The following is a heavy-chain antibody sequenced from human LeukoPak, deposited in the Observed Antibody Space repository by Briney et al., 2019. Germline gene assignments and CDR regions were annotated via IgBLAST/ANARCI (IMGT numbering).Heavy chain of an antibody. D-gene: IGHD5-24*01. CDR1: GGSFSGYY. V-gene: IGHV4-34*01. CDR3: ARALGEMATIVYFDY. CDR2: INHSGST. Sequence: SETLSLTCAVYGGSFSGYYWSWIRQPPGKGLEWIGEINHSGSTNYNPSLKSRVTISVDMSKNQFSLKLSSVTAADTAVYYCARALGEMATIVYFDYWGQGTLVTVSS. J-gene: IGHJ4*02.